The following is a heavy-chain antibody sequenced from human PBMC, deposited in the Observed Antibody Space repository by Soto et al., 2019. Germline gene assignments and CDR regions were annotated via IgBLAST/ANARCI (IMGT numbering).Heavy chain of an antibody. Sequence: QVQLQESGPGLVKPSQTLSLTCNVSGGSISRGGYLWSWIRQHPGKGLEWIGFISYNGRTSYNPSLKSRVTISADTSKNQISLELKSVTAADTAVYYCARSEVVVIRLDYWGQVTPVTVSS. V-gene: IGHV4-31*03. CDR2: ISYNGRT. D-gene: IGHD3-22*01. CDR1: GGSISRGGYL. CDR3: ARSEVVVIRLDY. J-gene: IGHJ4*02.